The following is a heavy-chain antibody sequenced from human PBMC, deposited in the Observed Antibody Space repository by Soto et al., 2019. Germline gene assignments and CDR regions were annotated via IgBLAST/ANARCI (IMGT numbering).Heavy chain of an antibody. V-gene: IGHV3-74*01. CDR2: INTDGSRT. D-gene: IGHD4-17*01. CDR1: GFTFSNYW. Sequence: EVQLVESGGGLVQPGGSLRLSCAVSGFTFSNYWMHWVRQAPGKGLVWVSRINTDGSRTSYADFVNGRCTISRDNARNTLFLQMNSLTAEDTAVYYCARFRVDGDYVPWGHGTLVTVSA. J-gene: IGHJ5*02. CDR3: ARFRVDGDYVP.